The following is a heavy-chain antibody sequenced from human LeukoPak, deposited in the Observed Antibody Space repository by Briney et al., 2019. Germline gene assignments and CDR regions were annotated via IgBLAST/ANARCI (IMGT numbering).Heavy chain of an antibody. D-gene: IGHD4-23*01. V-gene: IGHV4-59*12. Sequence: PSETLSLTCTVSGGSISSYYWSWLRQPPGKGLEWIGYIYYSGSTNHNPSLKSRVTISVDTSKNQFSLKLSSVTAADTAVYYCARDHDYGGNRDAFDIWGQGTMVTVSS. CDR2: IYYSGST. CDR1: GGSISSYY. J-gene: IGHJ3*02. CDR3: ARDHDYGGNRDAFDI.